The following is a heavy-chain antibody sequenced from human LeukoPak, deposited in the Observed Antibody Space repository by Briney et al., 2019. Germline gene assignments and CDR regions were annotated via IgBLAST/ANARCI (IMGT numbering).Heavy chain of an antibody. CDR2: IRYDGSNK. Sequence: PGGSLRLSCAASGFTFSSYAMHWVRQAPGKGLEWVAFIRYDGSNKYYADSVKGRFTISRDNSKNTLYLQMNSLRAEDTAVYYCARVWYNWNLYFYYYYMDVWGKGTTVTVSS. V-gene: IGHV3-30*02. J-gene: IGHJ6*03. CDR1: GFTFSSYA. CDR3: ARVWYNWNLYFYYYYMDV. D-gene: IGHD1-1*01.